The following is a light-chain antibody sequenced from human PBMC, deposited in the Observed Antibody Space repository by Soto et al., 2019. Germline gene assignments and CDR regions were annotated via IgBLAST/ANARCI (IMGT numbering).Light chain of an antibody. Sequence: DIQMTQSPSTLSGSVGDRVTITCRASQTIISWLAWYHQKPGKAPKLLIYDASTLMSGVPSRFSGSGSGTDFTLTISSLQPEDFATYYCQQANSFPLTFGGGTKVDIK. J-gene: IGKJ4*01. CDR3: QQANSFPLT. V-gene: IGKV1-5*01. CDR2: DAS. CDR1: QTIISW.